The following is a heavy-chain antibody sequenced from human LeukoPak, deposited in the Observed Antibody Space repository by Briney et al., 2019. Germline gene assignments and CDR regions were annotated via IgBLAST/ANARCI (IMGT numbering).Heavy chain of an antibody. J-gene: IGHJ4*02. CDR2: LYSNGII. Sequence: GGSLRLSCAASGFSVSSTYLTWVRQAPGKELEWLSVLYSNGIISYADSVKGRFTISRDSSENAVYLQMDNLRPEDTALYFCARGKLYSYETTSYYGPFDCWGQGTLATVSS. V-gene: IGHV3-53*01. D-gene: IGHD3-22*01. CDR1: GFSVSSTY. CDR3: ARGKLYSYETTSYYGPFDC.